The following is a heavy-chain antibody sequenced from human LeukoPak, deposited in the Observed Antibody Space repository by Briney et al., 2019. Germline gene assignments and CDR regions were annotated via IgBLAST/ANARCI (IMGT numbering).Heavy chain of an antibody. CDR1: GGSISSYY. V-gene: IGHV4-59*01. Sequence: SETLSLTCTVSGGSISSYYWSSVRQPPGKGLEWIGYIYYSGSTNYNPSLKSRVTISVDTSKNQFSLKLSSVTAADPAVSYCAREKWTFDYWGQGTLVTVSS. J-gene: IGHJ4*02. CDR2: IYYSGST. CDR3: AREKWTFDY. D-gene: IGHD1-26*01.